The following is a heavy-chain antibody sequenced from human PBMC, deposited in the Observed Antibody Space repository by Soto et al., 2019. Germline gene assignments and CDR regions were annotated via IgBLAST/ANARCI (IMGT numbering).Heavy chain of an antibody. CDR2: IRSSSSTI. CDR3: ARDKGRSPLDY. D-gene: IGHD2-15*01. J-gene: IGHJ4*02. V-gene: IGHV3-48*01. Sequence: EVQLVESGGGLVQPGGSLRLSCAASGFTFSSYSMNWVRQAPGKGLEWGSYIRSSSSTIYYADSVKGRFTSSRDNAKNPLYLQLTSPRGEDTAVYYFARDKGRSPLDYWGQGTLVTVSS. CDR1: GFTFSSYS.